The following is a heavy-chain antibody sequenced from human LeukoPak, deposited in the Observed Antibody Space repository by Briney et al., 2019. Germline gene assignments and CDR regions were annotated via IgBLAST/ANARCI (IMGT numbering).Heavy chain of an antibody. J-gene: IGHJ4*02. CDR2: IYPGDSNT. CDR3: ARQVYCGGGSCYGHYYFDF. D-gene: IGHD2-15*01. Sequence: GESLKIPCKGSGYSFTNYWIGWVRQMPGKGLEWMGIIYPGDSNTRYSPSFQGQVTISADKSINTAYLQWSSLKASDTAMYYCARQVYCGGGSCYGHYYFDFWGQGTLVTVSS. CDR1: GYSFTNYW. V-gene: IGHV5-51*01.